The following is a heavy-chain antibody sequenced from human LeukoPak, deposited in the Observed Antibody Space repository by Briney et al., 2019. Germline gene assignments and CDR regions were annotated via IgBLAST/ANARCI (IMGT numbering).Heavy chain of an antibody. Sequence: PGGSLRLSCAASGFTFDDYAMHWVRQAPGKGLEWVSGISWNSGSIGYADSVKGRFTISRDNAKNSLYLQMNSLRAEDTAVYYCARWGYSYGYYDYWGQGTLVTVSS. D-gene: IGHD5-18*01. V-gene: IGHV3-9*01. CDR3: ARWGYSYGYYDY. J-gene: IGHJ4*02. CDR2: ISWNSGSI. CDR1: GFTFDDYA.